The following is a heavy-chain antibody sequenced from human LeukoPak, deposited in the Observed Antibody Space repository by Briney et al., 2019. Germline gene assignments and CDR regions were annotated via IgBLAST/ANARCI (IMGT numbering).Heavy chain of an antibody. Sequence: SETLSLTCTVSGGSISGYYWSWIRQPPGKGLEWIGYIYYSGNSDYSPSLKGRVTISVDTSKNQFSLRLSSVTAADTAVYYCASLRMANFDYWGQGTLVTVSS. CDR3: ASLRMANFDY. V-gene: IGHV4-59*08. CDR2: IYYSGNS. D-gene: IGHD2-8*01. J-gene: IGHJ4*02. CDR1: GGSISGYY.